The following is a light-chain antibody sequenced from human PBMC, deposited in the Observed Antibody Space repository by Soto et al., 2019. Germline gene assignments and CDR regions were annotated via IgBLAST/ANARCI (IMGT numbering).Light chain of an antibody. V-gene: IGKV3-20*01. CDR3: QQYGSSWWT. CDR2: GAS. J-gene: IGKJ1*01. CDR1: QSVTTSY. Sequence: EVVLTQSPGTLSLSPGERATLYCRASQSVTTSYFAWYQQKPGQAPRLLIYGASSRATGIPDRFSGSASGADSTLSISGLEPEDFAVYYCQQYGSSWWTFGQGTKVDIK.